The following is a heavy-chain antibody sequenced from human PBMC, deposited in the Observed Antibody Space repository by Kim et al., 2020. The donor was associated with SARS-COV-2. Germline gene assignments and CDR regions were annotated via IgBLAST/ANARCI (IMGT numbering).Heavy chain of an antibody. CDR3: ARLVSENSAVEY. CDR2: INYSGNT. Sequence: SETLSLTCTVSGASISRCSNYWGWIRQPPGKGLEWIGSINYSGNTYYNPSLKSRVTISVDTSKNQFSLKMRSVTAADTAVYYCARLVSENSAVEYWGQGTLVTVSS. J-gene: IGHJ4*02. V-gene: IGHV4-39*01. CDR1: GASISRCSNY.